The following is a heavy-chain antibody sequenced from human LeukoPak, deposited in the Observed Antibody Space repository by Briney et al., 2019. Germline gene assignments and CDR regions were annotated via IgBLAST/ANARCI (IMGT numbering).Heavy chain of an antibody. CDR3: ARALKGYGDYYFDY. J-gene: IGHJ4*02. D-gene: IGHD4-17*01. V-gene: IGHV3-48*01. Sequence: GGSLRLSRATSGFTFSSYSMNWVRQAPGKGLEWVSYISSSSSTIYYADSVKGRFTISRDNSKNTLYLQMNSLRAEDTAVYYCARALKGYGDYYFDYWGQGTLVTVSS. CDR2: ISSSSSTI. CDR1: GFTFSSYS.